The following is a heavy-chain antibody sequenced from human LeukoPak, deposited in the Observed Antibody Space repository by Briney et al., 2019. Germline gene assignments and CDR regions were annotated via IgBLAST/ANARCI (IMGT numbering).Heavy chain of an antibody. CDR3: ARESITMIDY. J-gene: IGHJ4*02. V-gene: IGHV3-66*01. CDR2: IYSGGST. Sequence: PGGSLRLSCAASGFTVSSNYMGWVRQAPGKGLEWVSVIYSGGSTYYADSVKGRFTISRDNSKNTLYLQMNSLRAEGTAVYYCARESITMIDYWGQGTLVTVSS. D-gene: IGHD3-22*01. CDR1: GFTVSSNY.